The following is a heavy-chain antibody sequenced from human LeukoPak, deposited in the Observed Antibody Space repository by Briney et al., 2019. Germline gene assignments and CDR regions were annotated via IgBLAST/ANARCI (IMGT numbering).Heavy chain of an antibody. V-gene: IGHV3-23*01. Sequence: GGSLRLSCAASGFTFSSHAMTWFRQGPGKGLEWVSSIYGGGDSTSYADSVKGRFTISRDNSKYTLDLQMNSLRVEDSGMYYCAKDRTVVPLAYWCFDLWGRGTLVTVSS. CDR3: AKDRTVVPLAYWCFDL. D-gene: IGHD2-2*01. CDR2: IYGGGDST. CDR1: GFTFSSHA. J-gene: IGHJ2*01.